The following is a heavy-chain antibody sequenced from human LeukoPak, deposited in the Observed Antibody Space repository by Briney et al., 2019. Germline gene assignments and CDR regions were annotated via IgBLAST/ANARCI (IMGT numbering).Heavy chain of an antibody. J-gene: IGHJ4*02. CDR1: GGSISSSSYY. CDR3: AREGGGNWLLPHHFDY. D-gene: IGHD3-9*01. Sequence: SETLSLTCTVSGGSISSSSYYWGWIRQPPGKGLGWIGSIYYSGSTYYNPSLKSRVTISVDTSKNQFSLKLSSVTAADTAVYYCAREGGGNWLLPHHFDYWGQGTLVTVSS. CDR2: IYYSGST. V-gene: IGHV4-39*02.